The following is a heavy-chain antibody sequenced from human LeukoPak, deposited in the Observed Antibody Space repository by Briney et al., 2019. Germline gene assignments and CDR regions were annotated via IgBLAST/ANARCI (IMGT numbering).Heavy chain of an antibody. Sequence: ASVKVSCKASGYTFTSYYMHWVRHPPGQGLEWMGWINPNSGGTNYAQKFQGRVTMTRDTSISTAYMELSRLMTDDTAVYYCARAGCSSTSCRTHNWFDPWGQGTLVTVSS. CDR2: INPNSGGT. J-gene: IGHJ5*02. CDR1: GYTFTSYY. D-gene: IGHD2-2*01. CDR3: ARAGCSSTSCRTHNWFDP. V-gene: IGHV1-2*02.